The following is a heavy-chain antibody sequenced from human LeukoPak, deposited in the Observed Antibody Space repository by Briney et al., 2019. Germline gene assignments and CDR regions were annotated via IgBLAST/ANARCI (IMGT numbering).Heavy chain of an antibody. Sequence: VKVSCKASGYTFTSYGINWVRQAPGQGLEWMGWISAYTGNTNYAQKFQGRVTMTRDTSISTAYMELSRLRSDDTAVYYCARGGSLAPFDYWGQGTLVTVSS. J-gene: IGHJ4*02. V-gene: IGHV1-18*01. CDR3: ARGGSLAPFDY. CDR1: GYTFTSYG. D-gene: IGHD3-10*01. CDR2: ISAYTGNT.